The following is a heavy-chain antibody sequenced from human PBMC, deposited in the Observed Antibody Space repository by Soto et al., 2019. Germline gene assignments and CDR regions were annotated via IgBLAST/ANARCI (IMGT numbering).Heavy chain of an antibody. Sequence: EVQLVESGEGLVQPGGSLRLSCAASGFTFSSYSMHWVRQAPGKGLEYVSVISSDGGSTYYADSVKGRFTISRDNSKNPLYLQMGSLRAEDMAVYYCARSSSSSNPYFGMDVWGQGTTVTVSS. CDR3: ARSSSSSNPYFGMDV. CDR1: GFTFSSYS. D-gene: IGHD6-6*01. J-gene: IGHJ6*02. V-gene: IGHV3-64*02. CDR2: ISSDGGST.